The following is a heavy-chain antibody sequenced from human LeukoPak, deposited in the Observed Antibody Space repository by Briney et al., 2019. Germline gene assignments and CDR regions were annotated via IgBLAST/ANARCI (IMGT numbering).Heavy chain of an antibody. V-gene: IGHV3-7*01. D-gene: IGHD2-15*01. CDR3: AKSDNLVVAAIFDY. CDR2: IKQDGSEK. Sequence: GGSLRLSCAASGFTFSSYWMSWVRQAPGKGLEWVANIKQDGSEKYYVDSVKGRFTISRDNAKNSLYLQMNSLRAEDTAVYYCAKSDNLVVAAIFDYWGQGTLVTVSS. CDR1: GFTFSSYW. J-gene: IGHJ4*02.